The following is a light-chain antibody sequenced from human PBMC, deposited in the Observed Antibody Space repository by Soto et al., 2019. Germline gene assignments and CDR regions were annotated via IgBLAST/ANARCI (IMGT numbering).Light chain of an antibody. V-gene: IGKV4-1*01. CDR2: WAS. Sequence: DIVMTQSPDSLAVPLGERATINCKSSQSVLYSSNNKNYLAWYQQKPGQPPKLLISWASTRESGVPDRFSGGGSGTDFTLTISSLQAEDVAVYYCQQYYGTPAYPFCQGTKLAI. CDR3: QQYYGTPAYP. CDR1: QSVLYSSNNKNY. J-gene: IGKJ2*01.